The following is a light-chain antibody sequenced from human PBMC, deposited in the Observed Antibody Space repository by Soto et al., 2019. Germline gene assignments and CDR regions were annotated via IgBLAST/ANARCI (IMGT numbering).Light chain of an antibody. CDR1: QSVGSSY. CDR3: QQSDKSPPIT. CDR2: DVA. Sequence: IVLTQSPATRSLSPGETATLSCGASQSVGSSYLAWYQQKPGLAPRLVIYDVAIRATGIPDRFSGSGSGTDFTLTINNLETQDFAVYYCQQSDKSPPITFGQGTRLEIK. J-gene: IGKJ5*01. V-gene: IGKV3D-20*01.